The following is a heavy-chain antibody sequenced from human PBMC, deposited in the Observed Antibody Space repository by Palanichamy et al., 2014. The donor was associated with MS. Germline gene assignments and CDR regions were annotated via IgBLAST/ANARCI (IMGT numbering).Heavy chain of an antibody. Sequence: QVQLVESGGGVVQSGRSLRLSCEASGFTFSNYGMHWIRQAPGKGLEWVAVIWYDGSNKWYADSVKGRFTIPRDNSKNTLSLQMNSLRVEDTAVYYCATYDGSGSYFGWGQGTLVTVSS. CDR1: GFTFSNYG. D-gene: IGHD3-10*01. J-gene: IGHJ4*02. CDR3: ATYDGSGSYFG. V-gene: IGHV3-33*01. CDR2: IWYDGSNK.